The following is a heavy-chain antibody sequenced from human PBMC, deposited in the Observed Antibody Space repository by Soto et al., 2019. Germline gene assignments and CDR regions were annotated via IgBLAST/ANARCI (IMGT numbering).Heavy chain of an antibody. CDR1: GGTFSSYT. V-gene: IGHV1-69*04. CDR2: TIPILGLT. CDR3: ARDGSNYSNYVHYYYGMDV. D-gene: IGHD4-4*01. J-gene: IGHJ6*02. Sequence: SVKVSCKASGGTFSSYTFSWVRQAPGQGLEWMGRTIPILGLTNFAQKFQGRVTITADKSTSTAYMELSSLRSEDTAVYYCARDGSNYSNYVHYYYGMDVWGQGTTVTVSS.